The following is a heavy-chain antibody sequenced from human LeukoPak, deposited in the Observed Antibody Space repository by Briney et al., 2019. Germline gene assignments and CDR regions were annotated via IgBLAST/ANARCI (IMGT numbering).Heavy chain of an antibody. CDR1: GYSFTNYW. J-gene: IGHJ4*02. CDR3: ARVTSGWPLDY. D-gene: IGHD6-19*01. V-gene: IGHV5-51*01. Sequence: GEPLKISCKGSGYSFTNYWIAWVRQMPGKGLEWMGIIYPDDSDTRYSPSFQGQVTFSADKSMSTAYLQWSSLKASDTAMFYCARVTSGWPLDYWGQGTLVTVSS. CDR2: IYPDDSDT.